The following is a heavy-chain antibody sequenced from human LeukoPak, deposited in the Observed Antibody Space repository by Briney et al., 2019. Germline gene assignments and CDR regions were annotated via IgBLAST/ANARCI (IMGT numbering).Heavy chain of an antibody. Sequence: SETLSLTCTVSGGSISSYYWSWIRQPPGKGLEWLGYIYYNGITNYSPSLKSRVTMSVDTSKNQFSLKLSSVTAADTAIYYCARYDMKKFFDYWGQGILVTVSS. CDR2: IYYNGIT. J-gene: IGHJ4*02. V-gene: IGHV4-59*01. D-gene: IGHD3-9*01. CDR1: GGSISSYY. CDR3: ARYDMKKFFDY.